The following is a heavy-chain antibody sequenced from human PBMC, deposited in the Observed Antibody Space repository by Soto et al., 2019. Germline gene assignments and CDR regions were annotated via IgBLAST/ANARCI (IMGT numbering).Heavy chain of an antibody. D-gene: IGHD5-18*01. Sequence: GASVKVSCKASGYTFTSYAMHWVRQAPGQRLEWMGWINAGNGNTKYSQKFQGRVTITRDTSASTAYMELSSLRSEDTAVYYCASDGRGTAMVNDGMDVWGQGTTVTVSS. J-gene: IGHJ6*02. CDR3: ASDGRGTAMVNDGMDV. V-gene: IGHV1-3*01. CDR2: INAGNGNT. CDR1: GYTFTSYA.